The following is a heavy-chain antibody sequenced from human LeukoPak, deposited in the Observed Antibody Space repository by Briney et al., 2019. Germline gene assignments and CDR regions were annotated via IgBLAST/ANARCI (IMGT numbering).Heavy chain of an antibody. D-gene: IGHD6-19*01. CDR3: ARVPASYSSGLDY. Sequence: SETLSLTCTVSGDSISNNIYYWGWIRQPPGKGLEWVGSIYYTGSTYYNPSLQSRVTISIDTSKNQFSLNLSSATAADTAVYYCARVPASYSSGLDYWGQGTLVTVSS. J-gene: IGHJ4*02. CDR1: GDSISNNIYY. CDR2: IYYTGST. V-gene: IGHV4-39*07.